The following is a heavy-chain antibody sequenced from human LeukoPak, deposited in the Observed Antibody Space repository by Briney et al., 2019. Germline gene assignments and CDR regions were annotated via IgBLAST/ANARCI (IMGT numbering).Heavy chain of an antibody. CDR1: GGSISSSSYY. D-gene: IGHD3-9*01. CDR2: IYYSGST. Sequence: PSETLSLTCTVSGGSISSSSYYWGWIRQPPGKGLEWIGSIYYSGSTYYNPSLKSRVTISVDTSKNQFSLKLSSVTAADTAVYYCARRGPLRYFDWLTNYFDYWGQGTLVTVSS. CDR3: ARRGPLRYFDWLTNYFDY. J-gene: IGHJ4*02. V-gene: IGHV4-39*07.